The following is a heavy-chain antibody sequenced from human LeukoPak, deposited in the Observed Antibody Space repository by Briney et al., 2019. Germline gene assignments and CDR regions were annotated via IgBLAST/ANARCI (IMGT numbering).Heavy chain of an antibody. V-gene: IGHV3-64*01. CDR1: GFTFSSHA. J-gene: IGHJ4*02. CDR2: TSGNGGTT. D-gene: IGHD5-24*01. CDR3: SRDGEATNDY. Sequence: GGALRLSCADSGFTFSSHAMLRVRQTPPTRLEDVSGTSGNGGTTYYAIHVKGRFTMSRDSSRNQVQLQTGSLRPDDPAEYYCSRDGEATNDYWGQGILVTVSS.